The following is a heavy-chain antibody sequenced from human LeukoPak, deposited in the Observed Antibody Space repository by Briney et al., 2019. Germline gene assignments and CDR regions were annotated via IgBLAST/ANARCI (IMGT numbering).Heavy chain of an antibody. D-gene: IGHD3-10*01. V-gene: IGHV1-24*01. CDR2: FDPEDGET. Sequence: ASVKVSCKVSGYTLTELSMHWVRQAPGKGLEWMGGFDPEDGETIYAQKFQGRVTMTEDTSTDTDYMELSSLRSEGTAVYYCAEQQDLFSWFDPWGQGTLVTVSS. J-gene: IGHJ5*02. CDR1: GYTLTELS. CDR3: AEQQDLFSWFDP.